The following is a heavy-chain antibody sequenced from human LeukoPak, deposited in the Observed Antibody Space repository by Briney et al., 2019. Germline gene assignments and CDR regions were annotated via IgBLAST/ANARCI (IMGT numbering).Heavy chain of an antibody. J-gene: IGHJ4*02. V-gene: IGHV4-34*01. CDR1: GGSLSGYY. Sequence: PSETLSLTCAVYGGSLSGYYWSWIRQPPGKGLEWIGEINHSGSTNYNPSLKSRVTISVDTSKNQFSLKLISVTAADTAVYYCARDMSWSGWYALDYWGQGTLVTVSS. CDR2: INHSGST. D-gene: IGHD6-19*01. CDR3: ARDMSWSGWYALDY.